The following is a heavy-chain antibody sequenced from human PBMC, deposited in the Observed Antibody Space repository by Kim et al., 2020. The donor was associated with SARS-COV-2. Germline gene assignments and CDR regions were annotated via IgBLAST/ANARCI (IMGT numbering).Heavy chain of an antibody. V-gene: IGHV3-49*04. D-gene: IGHD3-3*01. CDR1: GFTFGDYA. CDR3: TRAVESPGGFWSGYYTGFYYYYGMDV. Sequence: GGSLRLSCTASGFTFGDYAMSWVRQAPGKWLEWVGFIRSKAYGGTTEYAASVKGRFTISRDDSKSIAYLQMNSLKTEDTAVYYCTRAVESPGGFWSGYYTGFYYYYGMDVWGQGTTVTVSS. J-gene: IGHJ6*02. CDR2: IRSKAYGGTT.